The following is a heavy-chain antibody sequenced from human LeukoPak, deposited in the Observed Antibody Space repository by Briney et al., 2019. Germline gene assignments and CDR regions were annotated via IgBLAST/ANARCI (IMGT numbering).Heavy chain of an antibody. J-gene: IGHJ4*02. V-gene: IGHV4-59*01. CDR2: IYYSGST. CDR1: GGSISSYY. CDR3: ARVVGSGRPWYFDY. Sequence: SETLSLTCTVSGGSISSYYWIWIRPPPAKGREWIGYIYYSGSTNYNPSLKSRVPLSVHTSKNQFSLKLSSVTAADTAVYYCARVVGSGRPWYFDYWGQGTLVTVSS. D-gene: IGHD3-10*01.